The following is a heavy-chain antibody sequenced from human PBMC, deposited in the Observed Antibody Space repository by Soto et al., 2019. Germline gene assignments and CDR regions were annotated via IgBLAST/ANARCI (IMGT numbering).Heavy chain of an antibody. J-gene: IGHJ4*02. CDR3: AKVGYDTYGYYLRSLDY. D-gene: IGHD3-3*01. CDR1: GFTFSTNA. V-gene: IGHV3-23*01. CDR2: ISGSGNTI. Sequence: GGSLRLSCAASGFTFSTNAMSWVRQAPGMGLEFVSLISGSGNTIYYADSVKGRFTISRDNSKNTVSLQMNSLRAEDTAVYYRAKVGYDTYGYYLRSLDYWGQGTLVTVSS.